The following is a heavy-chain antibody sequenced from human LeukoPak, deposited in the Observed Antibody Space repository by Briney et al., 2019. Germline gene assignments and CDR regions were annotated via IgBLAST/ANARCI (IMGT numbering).Heavy chain of an antibody. CDR2: ISDSGGGT. CDR3: AKVGVGWVAFEY. Sequence: GGSLRLSCAASGFTYSNFAMSWVRQAPGKGLQWVSAISDSGGGTFYADSVKGRFTISRDNSKNTLYLQMNSLRAEDTAVYYCAKVGVGWVAFEYWGQGTLVTVSS. D-gene: IGHD3-16*01. J-gene: IGHJ4*02. CDR1: GFTYSNFA. V-gene: IGHV3-23*01.